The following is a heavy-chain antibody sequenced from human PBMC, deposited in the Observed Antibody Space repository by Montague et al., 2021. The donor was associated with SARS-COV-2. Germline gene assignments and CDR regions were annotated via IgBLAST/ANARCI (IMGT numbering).Heavy chain of an antibody. V-gene: IGHV4-39*01. CDR1: GVSISGSNYY. CDR2: IHYSGST. J-gene: IGHJ6*03. Sequence: SETLSLTCTVSGVSISGSNYYWGWIRQPPGKGLEFIGTIHYSGSTYYKPSLKSRVTTSLDTSKNQFSLKLSSVTAADTAVYYCARGDFGVVIIPYYYYYMDVWGKGTTVTVSS. CDR3: ARGDFGVVIIPYYYYYMDV. D-gene: IGHD3-3*01.